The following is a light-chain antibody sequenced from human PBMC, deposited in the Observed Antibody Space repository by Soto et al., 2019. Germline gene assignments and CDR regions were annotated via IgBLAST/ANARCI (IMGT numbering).Light chain of an antibody. CDR2: GAS. J-gene: IGKJ5*01. Sequence: EIVLTQSPGTLSLSPGERATLSCRASQSVSSSYLAWYQQKPGQAPRLLIYGASSRATGIPDRFSGSGSGTDFTLTISRLETEDFAVYYCQPYGSSPPVTFGQGTRVEIK. CDR3: QPYGSSPPVT. CDR1: QSVSSSY. V-gene: IGKV3-20*01.